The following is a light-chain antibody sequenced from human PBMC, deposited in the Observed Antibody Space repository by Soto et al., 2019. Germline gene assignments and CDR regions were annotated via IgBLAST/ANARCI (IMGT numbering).Light chain of an antibody. CDR2: EVS. CDR1: SSDVGVYNY. CDR3: SSYAGSNNVV. V-gene: IGLV2-8*01. Sequence: QSALTQPPSASGSPGQSVTISCTGTSSDVGVYNYVSWYQQHPGKAPKLLIYEVSKRPSGVPDRFSGSKSGNTASLTVSGLQAEGEADFYCSSYAGSNNVVFGGGTKLTVL. J-gene: IGLJ2*01.